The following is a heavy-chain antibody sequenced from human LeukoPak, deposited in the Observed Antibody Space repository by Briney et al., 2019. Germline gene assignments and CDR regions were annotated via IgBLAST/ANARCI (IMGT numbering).Heavy chain of an antibody. D-gene: IGHD1-26*01. CDR1: GGSISSYY. CDR2: IYYSGST. Sequence: SETLSLTCTVSGGSISSYYWSWIRQPPGKGLEWIGYIYYSGSTNYNPSLKSRVTISVDTSKNQFSLKLSSVTAADTAVYYRARGRRGNFDYWGQGTLVTVSS. J-gene: IGHJ4*02. CDR3: ARGRRGNFDY. V-gene: IGHV4-59*01.